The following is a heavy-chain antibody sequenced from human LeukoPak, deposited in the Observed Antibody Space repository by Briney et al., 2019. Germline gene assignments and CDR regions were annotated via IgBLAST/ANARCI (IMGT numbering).Heavy chain of an antibody. CDR3: ARDWATTWYGEYFDH. V-gene: IGHV3-48*03. J-gene: IGHJ4*02. CDR2: ISGSGENL. CDR1: GFTYSRYE. D-gene: IGHD3-10*01. Sequence: GGSLRLSCAASGFTYSRYEVNWVPEAPGKGREGVSHISGSGENLDYAGSVKGRFTISRDNTKKLMYLRMNSMRAEDTAVYYCARDWATTWYGEYFDHWGQGTLVTVSS.